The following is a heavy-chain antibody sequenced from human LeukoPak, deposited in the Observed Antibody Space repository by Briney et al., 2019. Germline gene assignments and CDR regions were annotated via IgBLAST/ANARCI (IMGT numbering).Heavy chain of an antibody. CDR1: GGSISSYY. V-gene: IGHV4-59*08. J-gene: IGHJ5*02. CDR3: ARSGYDFWSGYYTRDNWFDP. Sequence: SETLSLTCTVSGGSISSYYWSWIRQPPGKGLEWIGYIYYSGSTNHNPSLKSRVTISVDTSKNQFSLKLSSVTAADTAVYYCARSGYDFWSGYYTRDNWFDPWGQGTLVTVSS. CDR2: IYYSGST. D-gene: IGHD3-3*01.